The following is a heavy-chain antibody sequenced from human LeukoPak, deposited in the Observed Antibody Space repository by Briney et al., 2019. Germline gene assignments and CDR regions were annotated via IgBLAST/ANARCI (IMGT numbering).Heavy chain of an antibody. CDR3: ARDRGLVVPAAPFDY. CDR2: ISAYNGNT. D-gene: IGHD2-2*01. V-gene: IGHV1-18*01. J-gene: IGHJ4*02. CDR1: CYTFTSYG. Sequence: ASVKVSCKASCYTFTSYGISWVRQAPGQGLEWMGWISAYNGNTNYAQKLQGRVTMTTDTSTSTAYMELRSLRSDDTAVYYCARDRGLVVPAAPFDYWGQGTLVTVSS.